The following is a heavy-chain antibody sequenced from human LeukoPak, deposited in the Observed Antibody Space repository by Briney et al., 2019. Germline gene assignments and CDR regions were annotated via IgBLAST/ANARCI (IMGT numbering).Heavy chain of an antibody. CDR2: INSDGSST. V-gene: IGHV3-74*01. J-gene: IGHJ6*03. CDR3: ARGKSSSSPYYYYYMDV. CDR1: GFTFSSYS. Sequence: GGSLRLSCAASGFTFSSYSMNWVRQAPGKGLVWVSRINSDGSSTSYADSVKGRFTISRDNAKNTLYLQMNSLRAEDTAVYYCARGKSSSSPYYYYYMDVWGKGTTVTVSS. D-gene: IGHD6-6*01.